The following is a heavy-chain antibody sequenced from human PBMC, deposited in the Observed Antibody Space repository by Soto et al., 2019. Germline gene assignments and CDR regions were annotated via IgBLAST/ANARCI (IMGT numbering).Heavy chain of an antibody. J-gene: IGHJ4*02. CDR1: GGSFSGYY. D-gene: IGHD3-22*01. CDR3: ARGVNSSGYYPHTLDY. Sequence: SETLSLTCAVYGGSFSGYYWSWIHQPPGKGLEWIGEINHSGSTNYNPSLKSRVTISVDTSKNQFSLKLSSVTAADTAVYYCARGVNSSGYYPHTLDYWGQGTLVTVSS. CDR2: INHSGST. V-gene: IGHV4-34*01.